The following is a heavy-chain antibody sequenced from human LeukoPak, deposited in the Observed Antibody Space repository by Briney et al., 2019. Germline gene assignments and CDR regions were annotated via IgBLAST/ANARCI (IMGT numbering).Heavy chain of an antibody. CDR2: IYYSGST. J-gene: IGHJ4*02. Sequence: SETLSLTCAVYGGSFSGYYWSWIRQPPGKGLEWIGYIYYSGSTNYNPSLKSRVTISVDTSKNQFSLKLSSVTAADTAVYYCARGSDCFDYWGQGTLVTVSS. D-gene: IGHD3-3*01. V-gene: IGHV4-59*01. CDR1: GGSFSGYY. CDR3: ARGSDCFDY.